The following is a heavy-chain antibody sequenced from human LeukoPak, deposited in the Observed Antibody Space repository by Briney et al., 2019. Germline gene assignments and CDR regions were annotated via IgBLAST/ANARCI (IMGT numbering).Heavy chain of an antibody. CDR1: GFTFSSHW. Sequence: GGSLRLSCAAAGFTFSSHWMSWVRQAPGKGLEWVANIKQDGSEKYYVDSVKGRFTISRDNAKNSLYLQMNSLRAEDTAVYYCARAQSSSWYSWFDPWGQGTLVTVSS. CDR2: IKQDGSEK. J-gene: IGHJ5*02. D-gene: IGHD6-13*01. V-gene: IGHV3-7*04. CDR3: ARAQSSSWYSWFDP.